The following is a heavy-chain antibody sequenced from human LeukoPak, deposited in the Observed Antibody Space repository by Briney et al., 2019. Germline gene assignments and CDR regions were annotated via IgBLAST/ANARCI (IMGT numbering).Heavy chain of an antibody. V-gene: IGHV4-39*01. D-gene: IGHD6-13*01. Sequence: SETLSLTCSVSGVSINNNNYYWGWIRQPPGKGLEWIGSFYYSGNSYYNPSLKSRATISGDTSKNQFSLNLISVTAADTAVYYCVRRGTRYTSINWFDPWGHGTLVTVSS. CDR3: VRRGTRYTSINWFDP. J-gene: IGHJ5*02. CDR2: FYYSGNS. CDR1: GVSINNNNYY.